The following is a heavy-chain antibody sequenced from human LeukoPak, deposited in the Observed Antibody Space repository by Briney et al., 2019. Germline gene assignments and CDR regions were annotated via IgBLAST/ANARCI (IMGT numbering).Heavy chain of an antibody. CDR1: GFTFSSYS. J-gene: IGHJ1*01. D-gene: IGHD3-22*01. Sequence: PGGSLRLSCAASGFTFSSYSMNWVRQAPGKGLEWVSYISSSSSTIYYADSVKGRFTISRDNAKNSLYLQMNSLRAEDTAVYYCARGPLKTYYYDGSGSKTEYFQHWGQGTLVTVSS. CDR2: ISSSSSTI. CDR3: ARGPLKTYYYDGSGSKTEYFQH. V-gene: IGHV3-48*01.